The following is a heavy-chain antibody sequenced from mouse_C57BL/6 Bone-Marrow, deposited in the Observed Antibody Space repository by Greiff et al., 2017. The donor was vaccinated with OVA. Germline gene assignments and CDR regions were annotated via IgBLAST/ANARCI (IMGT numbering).Heavy chain of an antibody. V-gene: IGHV10-1*01. CDR3: VRQTGTKTGDDWYFDV. CDR2: IRSKSNNYAT. Sequence: EVQRVESGGGLVQPKGSLKLSCAASGFSFNTYAMNWVRQAPGKGLEWVARIRSKSNNYATYYADSVKDRFTISRDDSESMLYLQMNNLKTEDTAMYYCVRQTGTKTGDDWYFDVWGTGTTVTVSS. D-gene: IGHD4-1*01. J-gene: IGHJ1*03. CDR1: GFSFNTYA.